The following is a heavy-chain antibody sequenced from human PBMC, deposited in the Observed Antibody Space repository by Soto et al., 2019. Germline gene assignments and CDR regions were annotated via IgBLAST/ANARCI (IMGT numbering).Heavy chain of an antibody. CDR1: GFTFGIYA. Sequence: EVQLLESGGGLVQPGGSLRLSCAASGFTFGIYAMTWVRQAPGKGLEWVAAASGSGGDTYYADSVKGRFTISRDNSKNTLSLQMNSLSAEDTAMYYCAKDQMGTFADAFDTWGQGTMVIVSS. D-gene: IGHD3-16*01. V-gene: IGHV3-23*01. J-gene: IGHJ3*02. CDR3: AKDQMGTFADAFDT. CDR2: ASGSGGDT.